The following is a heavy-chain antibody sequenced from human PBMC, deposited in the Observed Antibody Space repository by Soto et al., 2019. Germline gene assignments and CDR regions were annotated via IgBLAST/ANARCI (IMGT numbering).Heavy chain of an antibody. CDR2: IIPIFGTA. J-gene: IGHJ6*02. D-gene: IGHD2-15*01. Sequence: QVQLVQSGAEVKKPGSSVKVSCKASGGTFSSYAISWVRQAPGQGLEWMGGIIPIFGTANYAQKFQGRVTITADESTSTAYMELSSLRSDDTAVYYCARGDLVAATLYYYYGMDVWCQGTTVPVS. CDR1: GGTFSSYA. V-gene: IGHV1-69*01. CDR3: ARGDLVAATLYYYYGMDV.